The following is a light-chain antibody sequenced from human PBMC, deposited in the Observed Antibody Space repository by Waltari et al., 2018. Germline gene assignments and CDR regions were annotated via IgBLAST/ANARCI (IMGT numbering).Light chain of an antibody. J-gene: IGLJ2*01. Sequence: QSALTQPASVSGSPGPSLTISCTGTSSDVGSYNLVSWYQQHPGKAPKLMIYEGSKRPSGVSNRFSGSKSGNTASLTISGLQAEDEADYYCCSYAGSRGVVFGGGTKLTVL. CDR1: SSDVGSYNL. V-gene: IGLV2-23*01. CDR3: CSYAGSRGVV. CDR2: EGS.